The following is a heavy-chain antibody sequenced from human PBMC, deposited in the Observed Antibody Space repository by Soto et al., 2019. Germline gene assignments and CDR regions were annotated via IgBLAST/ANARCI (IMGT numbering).Heavy chain of an antibody. CDR1: GGSISSGGYY. D-gene: IGHD3-22*01. J-gene: IGHJ4*02. V-gene: IGHV4-39*01. CDR2: ISYSGST. Sequence: PSETLSLTCPVSGGSISSGGYYWSWIRQHPGTGLEWIGRISYSGSTYYNPSLKSRVTISVDTSKNQFSLKLSSVTAADTAVYYCARLVYDSSGYRPGWGQGTLVTVSS. CDR3: ARLVYDSSGYRPG.